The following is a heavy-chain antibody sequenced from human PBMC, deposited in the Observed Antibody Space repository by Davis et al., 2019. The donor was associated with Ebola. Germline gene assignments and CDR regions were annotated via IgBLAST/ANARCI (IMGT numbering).Heavy chain of an antibody. CDR1: GFTFSSYA. Sequence: GGSLRLSCSASGFTFSSYAMHWVRQAPGKGLEWVSSISSSSSYIYYADSVKGRFTISRDNAKNSLYLQMNSLRAEDTAVYYCARGLDFWSGYYGCYFDYWGQGTLVTVSS. CDR2: ISSSSSYI. D-gene: IGHD3-3*01. V-gene: IGHV3-21*01. CDR3: ARGLDFWSGYYGCYFDY. J-gene: IGHJ4*02.